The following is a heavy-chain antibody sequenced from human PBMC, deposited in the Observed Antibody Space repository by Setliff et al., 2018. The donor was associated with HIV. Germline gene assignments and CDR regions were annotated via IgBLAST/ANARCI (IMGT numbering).Heavy chain of an antibody. J-gene: IGHJ4*02. D-gene: IGHD6-13*01. V-gene: IGHV6-1*01. CDR1: GDNVSSDRNA. CDR3: ARAGTTMAATGYYFDH. CDR2: THYRSRWYS. Sequence: SQTLSLTCAISGDNVSSDRNAWNWIRQSPSRGLEWLGRTHYRSRWYSDYATFVKSRITINPDTSKNQLSLQLNSVTPEDTAVYFCARAGTTMAATGYYFDHWGQGTLVTVSS.